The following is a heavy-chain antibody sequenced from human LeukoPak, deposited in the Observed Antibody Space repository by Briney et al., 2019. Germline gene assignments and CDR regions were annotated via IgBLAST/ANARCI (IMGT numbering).Heavy chain of an antibody. V-gene: IGHV4-39*07. D-gene: IGHD3-22*01. J-gene: IGHJ4*02. Sequence: SETLSLTCTVSGDSISSSGCYWGWLRQPPGMGLEWIGSIHNSGTTYFNPSLKSRVTISVDTSKNQFSLKLSSVTAADTAVYYCARDRGTDSSGYYYLLDVIWGQGTLVTVSS. CDR1: GDSISSSGCY. CDR2: IHNSGTT. CDR3: ARDRGTDSSGYYYLLDVI.